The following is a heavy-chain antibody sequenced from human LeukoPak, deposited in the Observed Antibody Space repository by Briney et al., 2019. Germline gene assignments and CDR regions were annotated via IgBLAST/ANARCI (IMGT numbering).Heavy chain of an antibody. J-gene: IGHJ4*02. CDR3: ARDGYSSGWYYNDY. CDR2: FDPEDGET. CDR1: GYTLTELS. D-gene: IGHD6-19*01. Sequence: ASVKVSCKVSGYTLTELSMHWVRQAPGKGLEWMGGFDPEDGETIYAQKFQGRVTMTEDTSTDTAYMELRSLRSDDTAVYYCARDGYSSGWYYNDYWGQGTLVTVSS. V-gene: IGHV1-24*01.